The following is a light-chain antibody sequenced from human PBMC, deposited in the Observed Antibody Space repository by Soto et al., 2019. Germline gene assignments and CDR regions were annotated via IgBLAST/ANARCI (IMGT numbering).Light chain of an antibody. Sequence: EIVMTESPATLSVSPGERATLSCGASQSVGSSLAWYQRKPGQAPRLLIYGASTRATGIPATFSGSGSGTEFTLTISSLQSEDFAVYYCQQYNSWPLTFGGGTKVDIK. CDR3: QQYNSWPLT. CDR1: QSVGSS. CDR2: GAS. J-gene: IGKJ4*01. V-gene: IGKV3-15*01.